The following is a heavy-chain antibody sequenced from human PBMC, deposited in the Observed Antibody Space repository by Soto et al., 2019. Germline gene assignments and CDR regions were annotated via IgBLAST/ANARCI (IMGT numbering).Heavy chain of an antibody. CDR3: ARDGHYMDV. J-gene: IGHJ6*03. Sequence: GGSLRLSCAASGFTFSSYSMNWVRQAPGKGLEWVSYISSSSTIYYADSVKGRFTISRDNAKNSLYLQMNSLRAEDTAVYYCARDGHYMDVWGKGTTVTVSS. V-gene: IGHV3-48*01. CDR2: ISSSSTI. CDR1: GFTFSSYS.